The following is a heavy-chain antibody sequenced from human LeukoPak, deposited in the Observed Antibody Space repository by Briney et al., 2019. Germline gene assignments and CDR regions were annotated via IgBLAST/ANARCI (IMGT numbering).Heavy chain of an antibody. J-gene: IGHJ4*02. CDR3: ARDIREVGESHYFDY. Sequence: SETLSLTCTVSGFSITTYYWSWIRQSPGNGLEWIGQIHSSGSSTYNPSLMSRVTISLDTSKNQFSLHLSSVTAADTAVYYCARDIREVGESHYFDYWGQGTLVTVTS. CDR1: GFSITTYY. V-gene: IGHV4-59*01. D-gene: IGHD1-26*01. CDR2: IHSSGSS.